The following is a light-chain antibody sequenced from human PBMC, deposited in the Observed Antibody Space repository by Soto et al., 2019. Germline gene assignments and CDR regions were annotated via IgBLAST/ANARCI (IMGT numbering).Light chain of an antibody. CDR1: QGIGDA. J-gene: IGKJ1*01. CDR2: AAS. V-gene: IGKV1-17*01. Sequence: DIQMSQSPSSLSASVGDRVTITCRASQGIGDALGWYQQKPGKAPKRLIYAASTLQSGVPSRFSGSGSGTEFTLTISSLQPDDFATYYCLQHNEFWWTFGQGSRWIS. CDR3: LQHNEFWWT.